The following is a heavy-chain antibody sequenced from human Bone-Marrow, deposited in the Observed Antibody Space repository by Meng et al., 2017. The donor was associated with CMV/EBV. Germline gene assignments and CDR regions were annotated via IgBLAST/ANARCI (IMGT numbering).Heavy chain of an antibody. Sequence: SETLSLTCAVYGGSFSGYYWSWIRQPPEKGLEWIGEINHTGRTKYNPPLKSRVTISVDTSKNQFSLKLSSVTAADTAVYYCATRIAAAGSVSVDVWGQGTMVTVSS. CDR1: GGSFSGYY. D-gene: IGHD6-13*01. CDR2: INHTGRT. J-gene: IGHJ6*02. V-gene: IGHV4-34*01. CDR3: ATRIAAAGSVSVDV.